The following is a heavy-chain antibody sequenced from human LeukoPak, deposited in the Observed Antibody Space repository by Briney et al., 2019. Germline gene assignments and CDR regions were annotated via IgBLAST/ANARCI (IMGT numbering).Heavy chain of an antibody. CDR1: GFTFSTYE. CDR2: ISSTGSNI. Sequence: GGSLRLSYAASGFTFSTYEMNWVRQAPGKGLEWVPYISSTGSNIYYADSVKGRFTISRDNAKNSLYLLMNSLRTEDTAVYYCAATYYYDGSGDYWGQGTLVTVSS. J-gene: IGHJ4*02. V-gene: IGHV3-48*03. D-gene: IGHD3-22*01. CDR3: AATYYYDGSGDY.